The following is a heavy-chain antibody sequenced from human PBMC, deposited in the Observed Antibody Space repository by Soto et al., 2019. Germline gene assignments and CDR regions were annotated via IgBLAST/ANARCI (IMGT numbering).Heavy chain of an antibody. Sequence: QVQLVQSGAEVTKPGASVKVSCKASGYTFTNYYIHWVRQAPGQGLEWMGWINPKSGVTKYAEKFQCGVTMTRDTSIRTAYMELSSLRSDDTAVYFCARDHGSYWFDYWGQGTLVTVSS. D-gene: IGHD3-10*01. CDR2: INPKSGVT. V-gene: IGHV1-2*02. CDR1: GYTFTNYY. J-gene: IGHJ4*02. CDR3: ARDHGSYWFDY.